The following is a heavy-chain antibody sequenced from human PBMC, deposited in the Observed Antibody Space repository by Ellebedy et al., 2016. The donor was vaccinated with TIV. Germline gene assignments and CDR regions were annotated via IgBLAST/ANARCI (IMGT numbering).Heavy chain of an antibody. Sequence: PGGSLRLSCAASGFAVRNTYMSWVRQAPGKGLQWVSSIFSGGTTYYTDSVRGRFTISRDSSKNTLYLQMDSLGGEDTAIYYCAKERWSGKWGQGILVSVSS. CDR3: AKERWSGK. CDR1: GFAVRNTY. V-gene: IGHV3-66*01. D-gene: IGHD3-3*01. CDR2: IFSGGTT. J-gene: IGHJ4*02.